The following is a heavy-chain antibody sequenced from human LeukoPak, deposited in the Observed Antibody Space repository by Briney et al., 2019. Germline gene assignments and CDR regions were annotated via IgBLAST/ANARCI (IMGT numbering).Heavy chain of an antibody. D-gene: IGHD2-2*01. J-gene: IGHJ5*02. CDR3: ARGLVVVPAAIIDWFDP. CDR2: ISSSSSYI. Sequence: GGSLRLSCAASGFTFSSYSMNWVRQAPGKGLEWVTSISSSSSYIYYADPVKGRFTISRDNAKNSLYLQMNSLRAEDTAVYYCARGLVVVPAAIIDWFDPWGQGTLVTVSS. CDR1: GFTFSSYS. V-gene: IGHV3-21*01.